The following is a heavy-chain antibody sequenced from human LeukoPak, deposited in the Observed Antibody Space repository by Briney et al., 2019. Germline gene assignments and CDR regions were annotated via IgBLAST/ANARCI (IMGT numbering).Heavy chain of an antibody. Sequence: GGSLRLSCAVSGFTFSSYAMSWVRQAPGKGLEWVSAISGSGGSTYYADSVKGRFTISRDNSKNTLYLQMNSLRAEDTAVYYCAKVHVVTMVRGVIGYFDYWGQGTLVTVSS. CDR2: ISGSGGST. V-gene: IGHV3-23*01. CDR3: AKVHVVTMVRGVIGYFDY. J-gene: IGHJ4*02. D-gene: IGHD3-10*01. CDR1: GFTFSSYA.